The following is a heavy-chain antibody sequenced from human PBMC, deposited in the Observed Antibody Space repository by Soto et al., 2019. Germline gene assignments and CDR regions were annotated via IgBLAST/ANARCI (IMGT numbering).Heavy chain of an antibody. J-gene: IGHJ4*02. CDR2: IGSSGGTI. Sequence: EVQLLESGGGLVQPGGSLRLSCVASGISFTTYAMTWVRLAPGKGLEWVSGIGSSGGTIYYADSVQGRFTISRDISKNTVYLQMNSLRAEDTAVYYCAKMSTSSWYIDYFDFWGPGTLVTVSS. D-gene: IGHD6-13*01. V-gene: IGHV3-23*01. CDR1: GISFTTYA. CDR3: AKMSTSSWYIDYFDF.